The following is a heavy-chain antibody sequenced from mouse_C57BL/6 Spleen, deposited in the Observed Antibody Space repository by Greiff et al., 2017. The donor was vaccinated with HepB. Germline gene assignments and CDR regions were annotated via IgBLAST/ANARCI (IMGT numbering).Heavy chain of an antibody. CDR3: TRERNYGSSYYFDY. CDR2: ISSGGDYI. Sequence: EVMLVESGEGLVKPGGSLKLSCAASGFTFSSYAMSWVRQTPEKRLEWVAYISSGGDYIYYADTVKGRFTISRDNARNTLYLQMSSLKSEDTAMYYCTRERNYGSSYYFDYWGQGTTLTVSS. CDR1: GFTFSSYA. V-gene: IGHV5-9-1*02. D-gene: IGHD1-1*01. J-gene: IGHJ2*01.